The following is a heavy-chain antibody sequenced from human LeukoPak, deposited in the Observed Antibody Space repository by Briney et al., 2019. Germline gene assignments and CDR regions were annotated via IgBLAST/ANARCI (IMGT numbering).Heavy chain of an antibody. CDR3: ARVFDSGSQAYFYYMDV. V-gene: IGHV4-59*01. CDR1: GGSISSYY. J-gene: IGHJ6*03. CDR2: IYYSGST. D-gene: IGHD3-10*01. Sequence: SETMSLTCTVSGGSISSYYWSWIRQPPGKGLEWIGYIYYSGSTNYNPSLKSRVTISVDTSKNQFSLKVSSVTAADTAVYYCARVFDSGSQAYFYYMDVWGKGTTVTIFS.